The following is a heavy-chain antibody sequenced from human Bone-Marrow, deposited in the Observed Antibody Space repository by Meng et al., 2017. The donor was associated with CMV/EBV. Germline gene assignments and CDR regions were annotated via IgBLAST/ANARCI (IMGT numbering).Heavy chain of an antibody. CDR3: AKPTYYDFWSARGGDY. D-gene: IGHD3-3*01. CDR2: ISGSGGST. Sequence: GESLKISCAASGLTFSSYAMSWVRQAPGKGLEWVSAISGSGGSTYYADSVKGRFTISRDNSKNTLYLQMNSLRAEDTAVYYCAKPTYYDFWSARGGDYWGQGTLVTASS. J-gene: IGHJ4*02. CDR1: GLTFSSYA. V-gene: IGHV3-23*01.